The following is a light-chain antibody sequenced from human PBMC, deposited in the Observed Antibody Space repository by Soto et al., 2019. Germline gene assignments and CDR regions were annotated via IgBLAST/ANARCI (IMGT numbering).Light chain of an antibody. Sequence: DIRITQSPSTLSASEGARVTITCRASQGISRYLSWYQQKPGKAPKILIYAASTLQTGVPSRFSGSGAGTDFTLTISSLQPDDFATYYCQQFNSYSPGAFGQGTKVDIK. V-gene: IGKV1-9*01. CDR3: QQFNSYSPGA. CDR2: AAS. J-gene: IGKJ1*01. CDR1: QGISRY.